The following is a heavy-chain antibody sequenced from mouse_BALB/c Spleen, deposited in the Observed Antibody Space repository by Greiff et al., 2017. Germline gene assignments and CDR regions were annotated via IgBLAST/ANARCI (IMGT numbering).Heavy chain of an antibody. V-gene: IGHV14-3*02. CDR3: APTLYYAMDY. J-gene: IGHJ4*01. CDR2: IDPANGNT. CDR1: GFNIKDTY. Sequence: VQLQQSGAELVKPGASVKLSCTASGFNIKDTYMHWVKQRPEQGLEWIGRIDPANGNTKYDPKFQGKATITAETSSNTAYLQLSSLTSEDTAVYYCAPTLYYAMDYWGQGTSVTVSS.